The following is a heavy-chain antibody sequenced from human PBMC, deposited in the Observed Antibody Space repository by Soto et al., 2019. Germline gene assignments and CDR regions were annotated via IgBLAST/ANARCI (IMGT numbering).Heavy chain of an antibody. CDR3: ARDLLAGIVLIGHWFDP. Sequence: TGGSLRLSCAASGFTFSSYSMNWVRQAPGKGLEWVSSISSSSSYIYYADSVKGRFTISRDNAKNSLYLQMNSLRAEDTAVYYCARDLLAGIVLIGHWFDPWGQGTLVTVSS. D-gene: IGHD2-8*01. V-gene: IGHV3-21*01. CDR2: ISSSSSYI. J-gene: IGHJ5*02. CDR1: GFTFSSYS.